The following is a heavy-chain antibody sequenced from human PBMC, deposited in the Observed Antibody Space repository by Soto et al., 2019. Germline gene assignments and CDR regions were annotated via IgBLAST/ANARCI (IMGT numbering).Heavy chain of an antibody. D-gene: IGHD3-10*01. CDR1: GYTFTSYG. CDR2: ISAYNGNT. V-gene: IGHV1-18*01. Sequence: GASVKVSCKASGYTFTSYGISWVRQAPGQGLEWMGWISAYNGNTNYAQKLQGRVTMTTDTSTSTAYMELRSLRSDDTAVYYCASSALDYYGSGSYYNVPDYWGQGTLVTVSS. J-gene: IGHJ4*02. CDR3: ASSALDYYGSGSYYNVPDY.